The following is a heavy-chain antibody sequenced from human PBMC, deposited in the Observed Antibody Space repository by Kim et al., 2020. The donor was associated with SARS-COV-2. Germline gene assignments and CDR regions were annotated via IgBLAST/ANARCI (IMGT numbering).Heavy chain of an antibody. CDR3: AKDPLYYYGTDV. J-gene: IGHJ6*02. Sequence: YYADSVKGRFTISRDNSEDTLSLQMNSLRAEDTAVYYCAKDPLYYYGTDVWGQGTTVTVSS. V-gene: IGHV3-23*01.